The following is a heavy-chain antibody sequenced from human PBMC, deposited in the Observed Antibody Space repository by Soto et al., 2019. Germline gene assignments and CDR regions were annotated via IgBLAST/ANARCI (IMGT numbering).Heavy chain of an antibody. Sequence: GGSLRLSCAASGFTFSSYGMHWVRQAPGKGLEWVAVISYDGSNKYYADSVKGRFTISRDNSKNTLYLQMNSLRAEDTAVYYCAKDRRVVTYYFDYWGQGTLVTVSS. CDR2: ISYDGSNK. CDR3: AKDRRVVTYYFDY. J-gene: IGHJ4*02. CDR1: GFTFSSYG. V-gene: IGHV3-30*18. D-gene: IGHD3-22*01.